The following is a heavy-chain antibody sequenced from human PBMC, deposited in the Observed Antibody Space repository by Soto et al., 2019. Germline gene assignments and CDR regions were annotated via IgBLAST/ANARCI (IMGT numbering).Heavy chain of an antibody. Sequence: EVQLVESGGGLVQPGRSLRLSCAASGFTFDDYAMHWVRQAPGKGLEWVSGISWNSGSIGYADSVKGRFTISRDNAKNSLYLQMNCLRAESQALYYGAKDIAFGGVVYYSYYMDVLGPGTKVTGSS. CDR3: AKDIAFGGVVYYSYYMDV. CDR1: GFTFDDYA. CDR2: ISWNSGSI. V-gene: IGHV3-9*01. D-gene: IGHD3-16*01. J-gene: IGHJ6*03.